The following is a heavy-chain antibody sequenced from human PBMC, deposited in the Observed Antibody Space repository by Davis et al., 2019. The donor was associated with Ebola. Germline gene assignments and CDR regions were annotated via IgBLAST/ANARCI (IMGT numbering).Heavy chain of an antibody. J-gene: IGHJ6*02. CDR1: GYSFTIYG. V-gene: IGHV1-3*01. D-gene: IGHD5-12*01. CDR3: ARDGGGYSGDGTLYGMDV. CDR2: IDAGNGKT. Sequence: ASVTVSCKASGYSFTIYGMHWVRQASGQRLEWMAWIDAGNGKTKYSENFQGRVTITRDTSANTAYMELSSLRSEDSAVYYCARDGGGYSGDGTLYGMDVWGQGTTVTVSS.